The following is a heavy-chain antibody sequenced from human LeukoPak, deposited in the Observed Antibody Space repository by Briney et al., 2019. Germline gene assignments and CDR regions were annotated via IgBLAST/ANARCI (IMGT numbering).Heavy chain of an antibody. J-gene: IGHJ4*02. Sequence: GGSLRLSCAASGFTFSDYDLNWVRQAPGKGLEWVSGISGSGDSRYADSVKGRFTISRDNSKNTLYLQMNSLRAEDTAVYYCAKAPPYKKYFDYWGQGTLVTVSS. CDR3: AKAPPYKKYFDY. D-gene: IGHD1-1*01. CDR1: GFTFSDYD. V-gene: IGHV3-23*01. CDR2: ISGSGDSR.